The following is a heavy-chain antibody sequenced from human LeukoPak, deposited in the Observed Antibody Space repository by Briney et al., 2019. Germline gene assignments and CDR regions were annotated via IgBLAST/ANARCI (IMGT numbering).Heavy chain of an antibody. CDR2: ISGSGGST. CDR1: GFTFSSYA. D-gene: IGHD4-17*01. V-gene: IGHV3-23*01. CDR3: ATGELLYFDY. J-gene: IGHJ4*02. Sequence: GGSLRLSCAASGFTFSSYAMSWVRQASGKGLEWVSAISGSGGSTYYADSVKGRFTISRDNSKNTLYLQMNSLRAEDTAVYYCATGELLYFDYWGQGTLVTVSS.